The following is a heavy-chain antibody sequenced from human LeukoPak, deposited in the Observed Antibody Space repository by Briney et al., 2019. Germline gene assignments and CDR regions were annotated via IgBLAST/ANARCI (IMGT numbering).Heavy chain of an antibody. CDR1: GFTFRNYC. CDR2: IKQDESEK. CDR3: ARVYYQDSGTSYRHLDY. Sequence: GXSLRLSCAASGFTFRNYCMTWVRQVPGKGLEWVASIKQDESEKYFLDSVKGRFTISRDNAENSLYLQMNSLRAEDTAVYYCARVYYQDSGTSYRHLDYWGQGTLVTVSS. V-gene: IGHV3-7*01. J-gene: IGHJ4*02. D-gene: IGHD3-22*01.